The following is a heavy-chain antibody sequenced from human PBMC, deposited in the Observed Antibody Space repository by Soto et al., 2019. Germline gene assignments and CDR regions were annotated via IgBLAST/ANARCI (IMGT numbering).Heavy chain of an antibody. J-gene: IGHJ3*02. D-gene: IGHD3-16*01. Sequence: QVQLEQSGAEVKRPGSSVKVSCKTAGGNFNTYPISWVRQAPGHRLEWMGKIIPIFGTPDYAQKFQGRVTINAEEATTTVYMELRSLKSDDSAVYYCARDSRLWGSTGWKRENLFDIWGQGTMVTVSP. CDR1: GGNFNTYP. CDR3: ARDSRLWGSTGWKRENLFDI. V-gene: IGHV1-69*18. CDR2: IIPIFGTP.